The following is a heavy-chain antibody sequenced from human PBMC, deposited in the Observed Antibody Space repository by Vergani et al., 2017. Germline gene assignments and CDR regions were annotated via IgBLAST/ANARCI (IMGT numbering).Heavy chain of an antibody. Sequence: EVQPVESGGGLVKPGGSLRLSCTTSGFTFSSAWMSWVRQAPGKGLEWVARIIPKTDGETTDYAAPVKGRFTISRDDSKNTLYLQMNSLTTEETAMYYCAKVGPNLGSGGLYFCFHYWGQGTRVTVSS. J-gene: IGHJ4*02. CDR3: AKVGPNLGSGGLYFCFHY. V-gene: IGHV3-15*01. CDR2: IIPKTDGETT. CDR1: GFTFSSAW. D-gene: IGHD3-10*01.